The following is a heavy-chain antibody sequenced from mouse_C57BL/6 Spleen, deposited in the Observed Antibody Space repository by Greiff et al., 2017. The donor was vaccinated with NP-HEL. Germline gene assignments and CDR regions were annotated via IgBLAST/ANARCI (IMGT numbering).Heavy chain of an antibody. D-gene: IGHD1-1*02. CDR1: GYTFTSYW. CDR3: ARGGNLPYYYAMDY. CDR2: IDPNSGGT. Sequence: VKLQQPGAELVKPGASVKLSCKASGYTFTSYWMHWVKQRPGRGLEWIGRIDPNSGGTKYNEKFKSKATLTVDKPSSTAYMQLSSLTSEDSAVYYCARGGNLPYYYAMDYWGQGTSVTVSS. V-gene: IGHV1-72*01. J-gene: IGHJ4*01.